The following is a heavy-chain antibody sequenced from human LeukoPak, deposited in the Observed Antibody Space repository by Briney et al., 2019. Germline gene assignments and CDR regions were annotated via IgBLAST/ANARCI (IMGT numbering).Heavy chain of an antibody. J-gene: IGHJ6*02. V-gene: IGHV4-59*08. D-gene: IGHD6-13*01. CDR3: ASSFYSSSWYYYGMDV. CDR1: GVSISSYY. CDR2: IYYSGST. Sequence: PSETLSLTCTVSGVSISSYYWSWIRQPPGKGLEWIGYIYYSGSTNYNPSLRSRVTISVDTSKNQFSLKLSSVTAADTAVYYCASSFYSSSWYYYGMDVWGQGTTVTVSS.